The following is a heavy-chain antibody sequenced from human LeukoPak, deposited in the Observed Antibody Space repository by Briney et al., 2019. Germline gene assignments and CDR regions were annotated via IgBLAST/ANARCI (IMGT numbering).Heavy chain of an antibody. CDR3: ASRFREGYYYGMDV. Sequence: GGSLTLPCAASGFTVSSNYMTWLRHAPGKGLEWVSLIYSGGSTYYADSVKGRFTISRDDSKNTLYLQMNSLRAEDTAVYYCASRFREGYYYGMDVWGQGTTVAVS. CDR2: IYSGGST. V-gene: IGHV3-66*01. CDR1: GFTVSSNY. J-gene: IGHJ6*02. D-gene: IGHD3-16*01.